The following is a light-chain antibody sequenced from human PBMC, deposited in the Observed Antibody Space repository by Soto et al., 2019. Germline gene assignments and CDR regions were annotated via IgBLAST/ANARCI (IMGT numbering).Light chain of an antibody. CDR2: EVS. V-gene: IGLV2-14*03. J-gene: IGLJ1*01. CDR1: SSDVGAYDF. Sequence: QSALTQPASVSGSPGQSIASSCTGTSSDVGAYDFVSWYQQHPDNAPKLLIYEVSNRPSGVSDRFSGSKSVNTATLTISGLQAEDEADYNCSSHTTSNTRVFGTGTKLTVL. CDR3: SSHTTSNTRV.